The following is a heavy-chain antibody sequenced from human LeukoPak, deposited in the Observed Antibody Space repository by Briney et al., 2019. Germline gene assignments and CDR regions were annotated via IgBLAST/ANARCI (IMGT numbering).Heavy chain of an antibody. D-gene: IGHD6-13*01. CDR3: AKDRGGYSSSWYAEYFQH. V-gene: IGHV3-23*01. CDR1: GFTFSSYA. Sequence: GGSLRLSCAASGFTFSSYAMSWVRQAPGKGLEWVSAISGSGGSTYYADSVKGRFTISRDNSKNTLYPQMNSLRAEDTAVYYCAKDRGGYSSSWYAEYFQHWGQGTLVTVSS. CDR2: ISGSGGST. J-gene: IGHJ1*01.